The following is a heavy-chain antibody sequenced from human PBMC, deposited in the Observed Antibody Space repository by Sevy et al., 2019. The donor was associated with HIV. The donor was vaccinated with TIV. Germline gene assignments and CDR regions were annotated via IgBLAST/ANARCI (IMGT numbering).Heavy chain of an antibody. Sequence: GGSLRLSCAASGFTFSSYWMSWVRQAPGKGLEWVANIKQDGSEKYYVDSVKGRFTISRDNAKNSLYRQMNGLRAEDTAVYYCARRYCTNGVCYRNLGPYYYYYGMDVWGQGTTVTVSS. CDR1: GFTFSSYW. CDR3: ARRYCTNGVCYRNLGPYYYYYGMDV. V-gene: IGHV3-7*01. J-gene: IGHJ6*02. CDR2: IKQDGSEK. D-gene: IGHD2-8*01.